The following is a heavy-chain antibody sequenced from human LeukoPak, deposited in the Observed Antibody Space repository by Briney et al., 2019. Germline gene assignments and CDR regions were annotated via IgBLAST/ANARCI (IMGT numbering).Heavy chain of an antibody. CDR1: GFNFSSYA. Sequence: GSLGLSFAASGFNFSSYAMDWVRPAPGKGVEGGGVISYDGSNKYYADSVKGRFTISRDNSKNTLYLQMNSLRAEDTAVYYCAKDLDYDYVWGSYRYYWGQGTLVTVSS. CDR2: ISYDGSNK. J-gene: IGHJ4*02. D-gene: IGHD3-16*02. V-gene: IGHV3-30-3*01. CDR3: AKDLDYDYVWGSYRYY.